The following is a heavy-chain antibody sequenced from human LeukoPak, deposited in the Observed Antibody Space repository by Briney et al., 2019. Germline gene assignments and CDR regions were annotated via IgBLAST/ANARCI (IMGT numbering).Heavy chain of an antibody. Sequence: NPGGSLRLSCAASGFTFSYYYMSWIRQAPGKGLEWVSYISSDSSYTNYADSVKGRFTISRDNAKNTLYLQMNSLRADDTAVYYCARGGYTYGPGAYWGQGTLVTVSS. V-gene: IGHV3-11*06. CDR2: ISSDSSYT. D-gene: IGHD5-18*01. J-gene: IGHJ4*02. CDR1: GFTFSYYY. CDR3: ARGGYTYGPGAY.